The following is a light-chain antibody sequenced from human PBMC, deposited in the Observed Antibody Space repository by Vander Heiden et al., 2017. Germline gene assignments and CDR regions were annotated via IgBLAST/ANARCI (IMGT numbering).Light chain of an antibody. Sequence: DIVMTQSPDSLAVSLGERATINCKSSQNVLHSSNNRNCLAWYQQKPGQPPKLLIYGASNRESGVPERFSGSGSGTDFTLTISSLQAEDVAVYYCQQYYSTPPTFGGGTKVEIK. CDR3: QQYYSTPPT. CDR1: QNVLHSSNNRNC. J-gene: IGKJ4*01. CDR2: GAS. V-gene: IGKV4-1*01.